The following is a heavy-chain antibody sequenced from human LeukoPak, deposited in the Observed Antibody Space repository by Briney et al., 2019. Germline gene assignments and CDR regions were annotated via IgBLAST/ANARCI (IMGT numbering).Heavy chain of an antibody. D-gene: IGHD3-3*01. J-gene: IGHJ3*02. CDR1: GFIFNNYA. V-gene: IGHV3-23*01. CDR3: AKDQDFWSGYYNGAFDI. Sequence: GGSLRLSCAASGFIFNNYAMNWVRQAPGKGLEWVSSISGSGTSTYYADSVKGRFTISRDNSKNTVYLQMNSLRAEDTAVYYCAKDQDFWSGYYNGAFDIWGQGTMVTVSS. CDR2: ISGSGTST.